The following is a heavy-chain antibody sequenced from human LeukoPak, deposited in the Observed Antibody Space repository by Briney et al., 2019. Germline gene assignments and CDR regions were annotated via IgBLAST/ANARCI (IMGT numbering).Heavy chain of an antibody. J-gene: IGHJ4*02. V-gene: IGHV4-39*01. D-gene: IGHD3-9*01. CDR2: IYYSGST. CDR3: ASQPYYDILTGYSHFDY. CDR1: GGSISSSSDY. Sequence: PSETLSLTCTVSGGSISSSSDYWGWIRQPPGKGLEWIGSIYYSGSTYYNPSLKSRVTISVDTSKNQFSLKLNSVTAADTAVYYCASQPYYDILTGYSHFDYWGQGTLVTVSS.